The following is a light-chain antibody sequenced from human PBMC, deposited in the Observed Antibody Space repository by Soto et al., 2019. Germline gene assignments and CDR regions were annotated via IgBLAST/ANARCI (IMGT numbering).Light chain of an antibody. Sequence: QSALTQPPSASGSLGHSVTISCTGTSSDVGAYKYVSWYQQYPGKAPKLMIYEVSKRPSGVPDRFSGSKSGNTASLTVSGLQAEDEADYYCTSYVGSNIWVFGGGTKLTVL. J-gene: IGLJ3*02. CDR3: TSYVGSNIWV. CDR2: EVS. V-gene: IGLV2-8*01. CDR1: SSDVGAYKY.